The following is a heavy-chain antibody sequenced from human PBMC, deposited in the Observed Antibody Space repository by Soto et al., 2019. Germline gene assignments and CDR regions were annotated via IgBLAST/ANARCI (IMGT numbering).Heavy chain of an antibody. D-gene: IGHD2-15*01. Sequence: SVKVSCKASGYTFTSYAMHWVRQAPGQRLEWMGWINAGNGNTKCSQKFQDRVTITRDTSASTAYMELSSLRSEDTAVYYCARGESVVGEPWGQGTLVTVSS. V-gene: IGHV1-3*01. CDR2: INAGNGNT. J-gene: IGHJ5*02. CDR1: GYTFTSYA. CDR3: ARGESVVGEP.